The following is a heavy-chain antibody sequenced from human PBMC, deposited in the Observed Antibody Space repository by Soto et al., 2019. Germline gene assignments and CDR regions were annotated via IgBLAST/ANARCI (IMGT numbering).Heavy chain of an antibody. J-gene: IGHJ6*04. CDR1: GGSVTGVSYY. CDR2: IYYSGST. D-gene: IGHD3-3*01. Sequence: PSETLSLTCTVSGGSVTGVSYYWSWIRQPPGKGLEWIGYIYYSGSTYYNPSLKSRVTISVDRSKNQFSLKLSSVTAADTAVYYCARGLGAIGFWRGYYDYYGMDVWGEGTTVTVSS. CDR3: ARGLGAIGFWRGYYDYYGMDV. V-gene: IGHV4-61*01.